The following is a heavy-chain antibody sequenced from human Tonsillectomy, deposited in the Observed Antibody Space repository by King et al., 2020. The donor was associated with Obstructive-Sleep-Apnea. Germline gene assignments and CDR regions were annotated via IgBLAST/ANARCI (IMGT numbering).Heavy chain of an antibody. V-gene: IGHV3-15*01. D-gene: IGHD3-10*01. CDR3: ITGRAMVRGVTWKVLYHY. CDR1: GLSFNDAW. J-gene: IGHJ4*02. Sequence: MQLVQSGGGLVKPGGSLRLSCAASGLSFNDAWMSWVRQAPGKGLECVGRIKSNADGGTTHYAAPVKGRFTISRDESEDTVYLQMNSLKSEDTAGYYCITGRAMVRGVTWKVLYHYGGQGALVTVPS. CDR2: IKSNADGGTT.